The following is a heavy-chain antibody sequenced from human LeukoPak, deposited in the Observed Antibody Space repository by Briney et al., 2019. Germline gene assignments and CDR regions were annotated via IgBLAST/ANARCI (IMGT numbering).Heavy chain of an antibody. Sequence: PGGSLRLSCAASGFTFSSYSMNWVRQAPGKGLVWVSRINTDGRSIIYADSVEGRFTISRDNAKNTLYLQMNSLRAEDTAVYYCARDGQAMVDYWGQGTLVTVSS. J-gene: IGHJ4*02. CDR3: ARDGQAMVDY. D-gene: IGHD5-18*01. CDR2: INTDGRSI. CDR1: GFTFSSYS. V-gene: IGHV3-74*01.